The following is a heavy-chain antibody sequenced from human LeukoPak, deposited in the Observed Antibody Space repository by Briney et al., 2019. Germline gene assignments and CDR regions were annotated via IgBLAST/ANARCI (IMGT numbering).Heavy chain of an antibody. CDR1: GYSFTGYY. J-gene: IGHJ4*02. V-gene: IGHV1-2*02. CDR2: INPNSGGA. Sequence: GTSVKVSCKASGYSFTGYYMHWVRQAPGQGLEWVGWINPNSGGANYAQTFQGRVTMTRDTSITTAYMELSRLTSDDSAVYYCVRDRTYYIDYWGQGTLVTVSS. CDR3: VRDRTYYIDY.